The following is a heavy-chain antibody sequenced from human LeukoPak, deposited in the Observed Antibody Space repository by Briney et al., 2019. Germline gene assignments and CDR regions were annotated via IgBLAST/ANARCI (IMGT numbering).Heavy chain of an antibody. J-gene: IGHJ4*02. CDR2: INGPGDNP. V-gene: IGHV3-23*01. CDR3: AKVSVCYGCYLDF. CDR1: GYAFSSHG. Sequence: SGGSLRLSCAASGYAFSSHGLTWVWQAPGKGLEWVSTINGPGDNPYYAETVKGRFTISRDNSKNTLYLQMHSLRAEDTAIYYCAKVSVCYGCYLDFWGQGTLVTVS. D-gene: IGHD3-16*01.